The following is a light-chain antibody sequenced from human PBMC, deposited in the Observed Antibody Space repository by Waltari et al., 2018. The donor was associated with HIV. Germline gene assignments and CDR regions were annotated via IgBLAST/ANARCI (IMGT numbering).Light chain of an antibody. CDR3: AAWDDSLNVPV. CDR2: SNN. V-gene: IGLV1-44*01. CDR1: TSNIGGNT. J-gene: IGLJ3*02. Sequence: QSVLPQPPSASVTPGQRLTISCYGSTSNIGGNTFNWNQQLPGTAPKLLIYSNNQWPSGVPDRFSGSKSGTSASLAISGLQSEDEADYYCAAWDDSLNVPVFGGGTRLTVL.